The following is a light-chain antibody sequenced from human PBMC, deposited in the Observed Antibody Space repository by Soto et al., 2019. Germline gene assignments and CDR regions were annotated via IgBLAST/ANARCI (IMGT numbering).Light chain of an antibody. CDR1: DSLLHSNGYNY. CDR3: MQALQTSWT. J-gene: IGKJ1*01. V-gene: IGKV2-28*01. CDR2: LGS. Sequence: IVMTQSPLSLPVIPGGPASIPCRYSDSLLHSNGYNYLDWYLQKPGQSPQLMIYLGSNRASGVPDRFSGSGSGTDFTLKISRVEAEDFGVYYCMQALQTSWTLGQGTKVDIK.